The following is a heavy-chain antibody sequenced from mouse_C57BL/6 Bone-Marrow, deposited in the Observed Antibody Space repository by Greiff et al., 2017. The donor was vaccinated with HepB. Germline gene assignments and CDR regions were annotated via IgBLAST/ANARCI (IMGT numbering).Heavy chain of an antibody. CDR2: IDPENGDT. D-gene: IGHD2-1*01. CDR3: TTDCNHPYYYAMDY. Sequence: VQLQQSGAELVRPGASVKLSCTASGFNIKDDYMHWVKQRPEQGLEWIGWIDPENGDTEYASKFQGKATITADTSSNTAYLQLSSLTSEDTAVYYCTTDCNHPYYYAMDYWGQGTSVTVSS. V-gene: IGHV14-4*01. J-gene: IGHJ4*01. CDR1: GFNIKDDY.